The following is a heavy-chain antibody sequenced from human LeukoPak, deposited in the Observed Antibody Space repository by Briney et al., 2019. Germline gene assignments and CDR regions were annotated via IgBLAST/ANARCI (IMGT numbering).Heavy chain of an antibody. V-gene: IGHV1-69*13. D-gene: IGHD6-19*01. Sequence: ASVKVSCKASGGTFSSYAISWVRQAPGQGLEWMGGIIPIFGTANYAQKFQGRVTITADESTSTAYMELSSLRSEDTAVYYCATPRLYSSGWFHDAFDIWGQGTMVTVSS. CDR1: GGTFSSYA. CDR2: IIPIFGTA. CDR3: ATPRLYSSGWFHDAFDI. J-gene: IGHJ3*02.